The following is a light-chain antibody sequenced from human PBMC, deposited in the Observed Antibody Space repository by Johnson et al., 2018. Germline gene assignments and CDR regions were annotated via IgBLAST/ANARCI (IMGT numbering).Light chain of an antibody. CDR3: GTWDSSLIAGNV. CDR2: ENN. V-gene: IGLV1-51*02. CDR1: SSNIGNNY. Sequence: QSVLTQPPSVSAAPGQKVTISCSGSSSNIGNNYVSWYQQLPGTAPKLLIYENNKRPSGIPDRFSGSKSGTSATLGITGIQTGDEADYYCGTWDSSLIAGNVFGTWTKVTVL. J-gene: IGLJ1*01.